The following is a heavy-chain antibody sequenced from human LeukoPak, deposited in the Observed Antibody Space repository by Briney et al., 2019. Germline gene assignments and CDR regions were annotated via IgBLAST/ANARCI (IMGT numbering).Heavy chain of an antibody. D-gene: IGHD1-20*01. CDR1: GFTFSNYW. J-gene: IGHJ4*02. Sequence: GGSLRLSCAASGFTFSNYWMHWVRQAPGKGLVWVSRINSDGINTSYADSVKGRFTISRDNAKNSLYLQMNSLRAEDTAVYYCARDNWIEAHYFDYWGQGTLVTVSS. CDR2: INSDGINT. V-gene: IGHV3-74*01. CDR3: ARDNWIEAHYFDY.